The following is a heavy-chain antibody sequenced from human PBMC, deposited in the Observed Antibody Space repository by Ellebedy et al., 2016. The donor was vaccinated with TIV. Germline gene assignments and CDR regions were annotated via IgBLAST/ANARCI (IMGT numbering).Heavy chain of an antibody. J-gene: IGHJ4*02. CDR3: ARGRQYSHSSGYYLDY. D-gene: IGHD3-22*01. V-gene: IGHV4-34*01. CDR2: INQSGST. Sequence: SETLSLTXTVSGASISSYYWSWIRQPPGKGLEWIGEINQSGSTNHNPSLKSRVTISADTSKNQFSLKLSSLTAADTAVYYCARGRQYSHSSGYYLDYWGQGPLVTVSS. CDR1: GASISSYY.